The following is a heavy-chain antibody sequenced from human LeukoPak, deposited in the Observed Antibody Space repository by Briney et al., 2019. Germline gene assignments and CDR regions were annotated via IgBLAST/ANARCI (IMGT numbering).Heavy chain of an antibody. J-gene: IGHJ5*02. Sequence: ASVKVSRKASGGTFGNNAISWLRQAPAEGPEWMGDTITILDTANYAQKFQGRLTITADESTSTAYMELSSLRSEDTAVYYCARASRVNLRVGAAGGTGWFDPWGQGTLVTVSS. CDR2: TITILDTA. CDR1: GGTFGNNA. D-gene: IGHD6-13*01. V-gene: IGHV1-69*01. CDR3: ARASRVNLRVGAAGGTGWFDP.